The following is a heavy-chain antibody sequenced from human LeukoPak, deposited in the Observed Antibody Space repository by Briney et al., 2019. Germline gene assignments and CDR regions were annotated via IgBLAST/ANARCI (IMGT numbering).Heavy chain of an antibody. V-gene: IGHV3-30*02. CDR3: ATARPYYDILTGYSY. Sequence: PGGSLRLSCAASGFTFSSYGMHWVRQAPGKGLEWVAFIRYDGSNKYYADSVKGRFTISRDNSKNTLYLQMNSLRAEDTAVYYCATARPYYDILTGYSYWGQGTLVTVSS. CDR1: GFTFSSYG. J-gene: IGHJ4*02. CDR2: IRYDGSNK. D-gene: IGHD3-9*01.